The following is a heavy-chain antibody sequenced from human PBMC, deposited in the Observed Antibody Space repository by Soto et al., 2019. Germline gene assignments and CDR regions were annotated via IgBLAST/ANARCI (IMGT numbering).Heavy chain of an antibody. D-gene: IGHD6-13*01. Sequence: EVPLLESGGGLVQPGGSLRLSCAASGFTFSSYAMSWVRQAPGKGLEWVSAISGSGGSTYYADSVKGRFTISRDNSKNTLYLQMNSLRAEDTAVYYCAKDTYSSSWYNWFDPWGQGTLVTVSS. J-gene: IGHJ5*02. CDR3: AKDTYSSSWYNWFDP. CDR2: ISGSGGST. CDR1: GFTFSSYA. V-gene: IGHV3-23*01.